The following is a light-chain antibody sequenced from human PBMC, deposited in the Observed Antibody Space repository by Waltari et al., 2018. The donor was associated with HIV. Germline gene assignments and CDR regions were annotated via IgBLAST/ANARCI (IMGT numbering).Light chain of an antibody. CDR2: TGN. Sequence: QSVLTQPPSASGTPGQRITISCSGSTSNIGSNSVTWYHQLPWTSPQLPHYTGNHRRSGVTYRCSWSKPGTSASLAIRWLQSEDEAGYDCAAWDNSLNAYVFGIGTKVTVL. J-gene: IGLJ1*01. V-gene: IGLV1-44*01. CDR1: TSNIGSNS. CDR3: AAWDNSLNAYV.